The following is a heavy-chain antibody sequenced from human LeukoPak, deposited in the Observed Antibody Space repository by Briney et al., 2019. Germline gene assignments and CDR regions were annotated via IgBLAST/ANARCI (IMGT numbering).Heavy chain of an antibody. V-gene: IGHV4-61*02. CDR3: ARESPYDILTGYSQYYFDY. J-gene: IGHJ4*02. CDR1: GGSISSSSYY. Sequence: SETLSLTCTVSGGSISSSSYYWSWIRQPAGKGLEWIGRIYTSGSTTYNPSLKSRVTISVDTSKNQFSLKLSSVTAADTAVYYCARESPYDILTGYSQYYFDYWGQGTLVTVSS. CDR2: IYTSGST. D-gene: IGHD3-9*01.